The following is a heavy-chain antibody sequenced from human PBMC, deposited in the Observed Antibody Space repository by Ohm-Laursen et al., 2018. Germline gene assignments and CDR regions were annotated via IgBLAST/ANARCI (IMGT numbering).Heavy chain of an antibody. CDR2: ISSSNTI. J-gene: IGHJ2*01. Sequence: GSLRLSCAASGFTFSSYEMNWVRRAPGKGLEWVSYISSSNTIYYTDSVKGRFTISRDNAKNSLYLQLNSLRAEDTAMYYCARDQAVAGTWYFDLWGRGTLVTVSS. V-gene: IGHV3-48*03. CDR1: GFTFSSYE. D-gene: IGHD6-19*01. CDR3: ARDQAVAGTWYFDL.